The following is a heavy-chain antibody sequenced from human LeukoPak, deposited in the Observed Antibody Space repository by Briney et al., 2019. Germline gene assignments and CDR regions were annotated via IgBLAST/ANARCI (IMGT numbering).Heavy chain of an antibody. Sequence: ASVKVSCKASGGTFSSYAISWVRQAPGQGLEWMGGIIPIFGTANYAQKFQGRVTITADESTSTAYMELSSLRSEDTAVYYCARAKSRVAMIFGISPYYYYYGMDVWGQGTTVTVSS. CDR3: ARAKSRVAMIFGISPYYYYYGMDV. CDR2: IIPIFGTA. CDR1: GGTFSSYA. V-gene: IGHV1-69*13. D-gene: IGHD3/OR15-3a*01. J-gene: IGHJ6*02.